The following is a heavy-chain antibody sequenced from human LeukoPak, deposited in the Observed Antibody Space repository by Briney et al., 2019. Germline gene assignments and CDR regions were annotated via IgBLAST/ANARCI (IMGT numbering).Heavy chain of an antibody. J-gene: IGHJ6*02. D-gene: IGHD5-12*01. V-gene: IGHV4-34*01. CDR2: INHSGST. Sequence: SGTLSLTCAVYGGSFSGYYWSWIRQPPGKGLEWIGEINHSGSTNYNPSLKSRVTISVDTSKNQFSLKLSSVTAADTAAYYCARGRGLGGYAGYYYYGMDVWGQGTTVTVSS. CDR1: GGSFSGYY. CDR3: ARGRGLGGYAGYYYYGMDV.